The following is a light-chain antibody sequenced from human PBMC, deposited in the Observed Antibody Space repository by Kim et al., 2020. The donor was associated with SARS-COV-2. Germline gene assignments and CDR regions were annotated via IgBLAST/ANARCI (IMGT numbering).Light chain of an antibody. CDR2: DAS. Sequence: ASVGDRVTSTCRASQSISTWLAWYQQRPGKAPNVLIYDASSLVSGVPSRFSGSGSGTEFTLTISSLQPDDFATYYCQQYISYPWTFGQGTKVDIK. J-gene: IGKJ1*01. CDR1: QSISTW. V-gene: IGKV1-5*01. CDR3: QQYISYPWT.